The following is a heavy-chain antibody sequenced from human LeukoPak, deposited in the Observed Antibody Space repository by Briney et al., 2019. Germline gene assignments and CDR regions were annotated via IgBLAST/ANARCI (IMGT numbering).Heavy chain of an antibody. CDR1: GDSVSSNSVT. CDR3: ARRLTQYDCFDP. Sequence: KTSQVLSLTCAISGDSVSSNSVTWIWIRQSPSRGLEWLGRTYYRSTRYNDYAVSVRGRITVNPDTSKNQFSLHLNSVTPEDTAVYYCARRLTQYDCFDPWGQGILVTVSS. CDR2: TYYRSTRYN. J-gene: IGHJ5*02. D-gene: IGHD2-2*01. V-gene: IGHV6-1*01.